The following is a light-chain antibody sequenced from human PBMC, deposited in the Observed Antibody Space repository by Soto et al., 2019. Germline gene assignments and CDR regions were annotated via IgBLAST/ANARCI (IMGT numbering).Light chain of an antibody. J-gene: IGLJ1*01. Sequence: QGTPTVPRWVFGSPGQSFLMFCTGTITAVGAYNYVAWYQQHPGRAPKVVIYDVFKRPSRIPARFSGSKSGNTASLTISGLQAEDEADYFCRSYAVRDAFSVFGTGTKVTVL. CDR2: DVF. CDR3: RSYAVRDAFSV. CDR1: ITAVGAYNY. V-gene: IGLV2-11*01.